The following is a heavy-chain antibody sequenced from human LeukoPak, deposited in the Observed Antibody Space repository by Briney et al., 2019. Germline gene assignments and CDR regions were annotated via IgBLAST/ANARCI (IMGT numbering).Heavy chain of an antibody. CDR2: IYYSGST. CDR1: GGSISSYY. V-gene: IGHV4-59*01. Sequence: PSETLSLTCTVSGGSISSYYWSWIRQPPGEGLEWIGYIYYSGSTNYNPSLKSRVTISVDTSKNQFSLKLSSVTAADTAVYYCARVGHYGWDNNWFDPWGQGTLVTVSS. CDR3: ARVGHYGWDNNWFDP. D-gene: IGHD3-10*01. J-gene: IGHJ5*02.